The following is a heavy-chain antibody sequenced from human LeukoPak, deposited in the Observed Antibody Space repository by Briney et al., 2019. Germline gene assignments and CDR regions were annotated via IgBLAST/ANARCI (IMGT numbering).Heavy chain of an antibody. V-gene: IGHV4-4*07. CDR3: ARIGGNFPSLDS. D-gene: IGHD4-23*01. Sequence: SETLSLTCTVSGGSINNYYWSWVRQPAGKGLEWIGRIYTTGSTNYTPSLKSRVTMSVDTSKNQFSLKLTSVTAADTAVYYCARIGGNFPSLDSWGQGTLVTVSS. CDR2: IYTTGST. CDR1: GGSINNYY. J-gene: IGHJ5*01.